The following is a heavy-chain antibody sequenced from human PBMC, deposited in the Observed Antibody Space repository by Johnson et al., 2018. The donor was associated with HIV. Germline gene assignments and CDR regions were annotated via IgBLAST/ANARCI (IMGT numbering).Heavy chain of an antibody. J-gene: IGHJ3*02. V-gene: IGHV3-30*14. CDR2: ISYDGSNK. Sequence: QVTLVESGGGLVQPGGSLRLSCAASGFTFSNYAMHWVRQAPGKGLEWVAVISYDGSNKYYADSVKGRFTISRDNSKNTLYLQMNSLRAEDTAVYYCARGGIRGYSYGPGAFDIWGQGTMVTVSS. CDR1: GFTFSNYA. D-gene: IGHD5-18*01. CDR3: ARGGIRGYSYGPGAFDI.